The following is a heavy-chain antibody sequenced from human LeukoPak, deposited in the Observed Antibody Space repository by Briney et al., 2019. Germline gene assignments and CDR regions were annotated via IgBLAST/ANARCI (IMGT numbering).Heavy chain of an antibody. CDR1: GYTFTSYA. V-gene: IGHV1-3*01. Sequence: ASVKVSCKASGYTFTSYAMHWVRQAPGQRLEWMGWINAVNGNTKYSQKFQGRVTITRDTSASTAYMELSSLRSEDTAVYYCARDLPHSSSWFDYWGQGTLVTVSS. CDR2: INAVNGNT. D-gene: IGHD6-13*01. CDR3: ARDLPHSSSWFDY. J-gene: IGHJ4*02.